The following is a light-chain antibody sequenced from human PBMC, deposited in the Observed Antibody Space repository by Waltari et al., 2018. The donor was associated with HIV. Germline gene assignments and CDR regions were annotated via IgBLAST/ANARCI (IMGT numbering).Light chain of an antibody. CDR3: GTWDSSLSAL. CDR2: DNN. CDR1: SSNIGNNY. V-gene: IGLV1-51*01. Sequence: QSVLTQPPSVSAAPGQKVTISCSGSSSNIGNNYVSWYQQLPGTAPKLLIYDNNKRPSGIPDRFPGSKSGTSATLGITGLQTGDEADYYCGTWDSSLSALFGGGTKLTVL. J-gene: IGLJ2*01.